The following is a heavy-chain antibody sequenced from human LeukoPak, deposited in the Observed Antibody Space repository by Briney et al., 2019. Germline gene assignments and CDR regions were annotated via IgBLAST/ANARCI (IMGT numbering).Heavy chain of an antibody. CDR3: AKDMVWAHYYFDY. J-gene: IGHJ4*02. CDR1: GFTFSTYA. Sequence: GGSLRLSCAASGFTFSTYAISWVRQAPGKGLEWLSVISGRANSAYYADSVKGRFTISRDNSQNTVSLQMNSLRAEDTAVYFCAKDMVWAHYYFDYWGQGTVVTVSS. CDR2: ISGRANSA. V-gene: IGHV3-23*01. D-gene: IGHD2-8*01.